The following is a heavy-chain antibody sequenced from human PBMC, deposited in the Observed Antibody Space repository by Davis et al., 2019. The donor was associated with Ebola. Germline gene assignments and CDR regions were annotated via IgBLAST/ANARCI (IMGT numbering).Heavy chain of an antibody. J-gene: IGHJ4*02. CDR1: AGSISSSSYY. CDR3: ARYAGTSQPGDYFDY. Sequence: SETLSLTCTVSAGSISSSSYYWGWIRQPPGKGLEWIGSIYYSGSTNYNPSLKSRVTISVDTSKNQFSLKLSSVTAADTAVYYCARYAGTSQPGDYFDYWGQGTLVTVSS. CDR2: IYYSGST. D-gene: IGHD6-13*01. V-gene: IGHV4-39*07.